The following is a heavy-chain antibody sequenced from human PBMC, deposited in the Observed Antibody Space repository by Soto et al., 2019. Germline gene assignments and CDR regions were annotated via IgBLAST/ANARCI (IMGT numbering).Heavy chain of an antibody. Sequence: EGQLLESGGGLLQPGGSLRLSCAASGFIFSNYDMSWVRQAPGKGLEWVSAISVSGDTTYYADSVKGRFTISRDNSKNTLYLQINTLRAEDTAVYYCAKNRNTGMAGTSCLFGPCGQGPLVTVSS. CDR1: GFIFSNYD. CDR2: ISVSGDTT. CDR3: AKNRNTGMAGTSCLFGP. J-gene: IGHJ5*02. V-gene: IGHV3-23*01. D-gene: IGHD6-19*01.